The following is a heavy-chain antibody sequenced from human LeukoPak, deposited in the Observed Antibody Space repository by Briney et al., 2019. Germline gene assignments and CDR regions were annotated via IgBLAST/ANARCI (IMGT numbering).Heavy chain of an antibody. CDR3: ARRAPEGHYYYYYYMDV. J-gene: IGHJ6*03. CDR2: ISSSGSTI. Sequence: GGSLRLSCAASGFTFSDYYMSWIRQAPGKGLEWVSYISSSGSTIYYADSVKGRFTISRDNAKNSLYLQMNSLRAEDTAVYYCARRAPEGHYYYYYYMDVWGKGTTVTVSS. V-gene: IGHV3-11*04. CDR1: GFTFSDYY.